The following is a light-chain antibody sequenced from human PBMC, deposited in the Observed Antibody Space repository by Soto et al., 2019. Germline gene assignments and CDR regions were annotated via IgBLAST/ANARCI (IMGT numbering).Light chain of an antibody. Sequence: IVMTQSPATLSVSPGEGVTLSCRASQSVRSHLAWYQQKPGQPPRLLIYGASTRATGIPARFSGSGFGTEFTLTISSLQSEDFAVYYCRQYNNWPRTFGQGTKVDIK. J-gene: IGKJ1*01. CDR1: QSVRSH. CDR3: RQYNNWPRT. CDR2: GAS. V-gene: IGKV3-15*01.